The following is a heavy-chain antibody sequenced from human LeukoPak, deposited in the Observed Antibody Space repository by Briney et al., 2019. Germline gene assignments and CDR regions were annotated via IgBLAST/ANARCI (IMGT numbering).Heavy chain of an antibody. V-gene: IGHV1-18*01. Sequence: ASVKVSCMDSGYSFTTYGIKWVRQAPGQGLEWMGWISAYNGNTNYAQKLQGRVTMTTDTSTSTAYMELRSLRCDDTAVYYCARDMIAAFPKWMDAWGQGTLVTVSS. CDR1: GYSFTTYG. CDR2: ISAYNGNT. CDR3: ARDMIAAFPKWMDA. D-gene: IGHD6-6*01. J-gene: IGHJ5*02.